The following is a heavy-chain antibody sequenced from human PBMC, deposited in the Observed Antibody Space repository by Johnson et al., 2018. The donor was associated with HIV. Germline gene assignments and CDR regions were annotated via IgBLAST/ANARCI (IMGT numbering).Heavy chain of an antibody. CDR2: ISYDGSNK. Sequence: QVQLVESGGGVVQPGRSLRLSCAASGFIFSSNAMHWVRQAPGKGLEWVAVISYDGSNKYYADSVKGRFTISRDNSKNTLYLQMNSLRGEDTTVYYCASIYSYDLRAAVDIWGRDNGHRLF. V-gene: IGHV3-30*04. D-gene: IGHD5-18*01. CDR3: ASIYSYDLRAAVDI. J-gene: IGHJ3*02. CDR1: GFIFSSNA.